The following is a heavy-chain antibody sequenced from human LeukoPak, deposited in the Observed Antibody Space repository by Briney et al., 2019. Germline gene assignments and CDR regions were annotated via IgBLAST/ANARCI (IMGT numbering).Heavy chain of an antibody. CDR2: ISKNGGTT. V-gene: IGHV3-64D*06. CDR1: GFTFSRYA. J-gene: IGHJ4*02. Sequence: GGSQRLSCSASGFTFSRYAMHWVRQAPGKGLEYVSGISKNGGTTCYADSVKGRFTISRDNSKNTLYLQMSSLRPEDTAVYYCVKDPAYDYVWGTFRSDPYFDYWGQGTLVTVSS. D-gene: IGHD3-16*02. CDR3: VKDPAYDYVWGTFRSDPYFDY.